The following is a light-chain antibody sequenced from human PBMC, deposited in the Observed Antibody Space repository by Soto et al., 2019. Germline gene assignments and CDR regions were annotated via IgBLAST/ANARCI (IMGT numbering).Light chain of an antibody. CDR2: EVD. CDR1: SSDVGGYNF. Sequence: QSALTQPPSASGSPGQSVTISCTGTSSDVGGYNFVSWYQQHPGKAPQLMIYEVDKRPSVVPDRFSGSKSGNTASLTVSGLQAEDEADYYSISYAVTTSYVFGTGTKLTVL. V-gene: IGLV2-8*01. J-gene: IGLJ1*01. CDR3: ISYAVTTSYV.